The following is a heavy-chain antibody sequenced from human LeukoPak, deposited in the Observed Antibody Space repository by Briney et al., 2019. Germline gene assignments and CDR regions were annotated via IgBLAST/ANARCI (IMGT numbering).Heavy chain of an antibody. V-gene: IGHV3-74*01. D-gene: IGHD1-26*01. J-gene: IGHJ4*02. CDR2: INNDGSAT. CDR1: EFTFSSYW. Sequence: RGSLRLSCAASEFTFSSYWMHWVRQAPGKGLVWVSRINNDGSATSYADSVKGRFTISRDNAKNTLYLQMDSLRAEDTAMYYCARGTGIYYSLGYWGQGTLVTVSS. CDR3: ARGTGIYYSLGY.